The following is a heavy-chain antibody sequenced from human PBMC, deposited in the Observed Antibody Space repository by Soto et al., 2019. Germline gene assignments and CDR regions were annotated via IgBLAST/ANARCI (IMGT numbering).Heavy chain of an antibody. Sequence: PGGSLRLSCAASGFTFSSYWTSWVRQAPGKGLEWVANIKQDGSEKYYVDSVKGRFTISRDNAKNSLYLQMNSLRAEDTAVYYCARDRWGELSLFTDYWGQGTLVTVSS. CDR2: IKQDGSEK. D-gene: IGHD3-16*02. CDR3: ARDRWGELSLFTDY. J-gene: IGHJ4*02. V-gene: IGHV3-7*01. CDR1: GFTFSSYW.